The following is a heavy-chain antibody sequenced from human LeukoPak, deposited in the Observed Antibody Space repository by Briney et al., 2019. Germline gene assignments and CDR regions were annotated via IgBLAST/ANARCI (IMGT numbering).Heavy chain of an antibody. CDR2: IYYSGST. CDR1: GGSISSYY. J-gene: IGHJ4*02. D-gene: IGHD3/OR15-3a*01. V-gene: IGHV4-59*01. Sequence: SETPSLTCTVSGGSISSYYWSWIRQPPGKGLEWIGYIYYSGSTNYNPSLKSRVTISVDTSKNQFSLKLSSVTAADTAVYYCARDLDSGLGHWGQGTLVTVSS. CDR3: ARDLDSGLGH.